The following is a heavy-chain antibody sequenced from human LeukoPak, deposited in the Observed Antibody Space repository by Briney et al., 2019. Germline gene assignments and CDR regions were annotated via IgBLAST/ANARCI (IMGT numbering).Heavy chain of an antibody. CDR3: AREGGSTIAVSTWDP. Sequence: ASVKVSCKASGYTFTNYAINWVRQAPGQGLEWMGWINTNTGNPTYAQGFTGRFVFSLDTPVSTAYLQISRLKAEDTAVYYCAREGGSTIAVSTWDPWGQGTLVTVSS. CDR1: GYTFTNYA. CDR2: INTNTGNP. J-gene: IGHJ5*02. V-gene: IGHV7-4-1*02. D-gene: IGHD1-26*01.